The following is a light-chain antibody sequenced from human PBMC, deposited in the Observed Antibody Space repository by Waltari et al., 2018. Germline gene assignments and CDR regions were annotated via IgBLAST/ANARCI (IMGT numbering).Light chain of an antibody. J-gene: IGKJ4*01. Sequence: EIVMTQSPATLSVSPGERATLSCRASQSVDSHVAWYNPEPGHVPRFLIYVASTRATDVPARFSGSGSGTEFTLTISSLQSEDSGVYYCQHYENWPHTFGGGTKVEIK. V-gene: IGKV3-15*01. CDR2: VAS. CDR3: QHYENWPHT. CDR1: QSVDSH.